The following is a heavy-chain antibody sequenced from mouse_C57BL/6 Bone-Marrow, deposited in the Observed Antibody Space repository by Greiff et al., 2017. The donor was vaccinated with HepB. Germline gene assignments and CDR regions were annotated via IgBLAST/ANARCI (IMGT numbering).Heavy chain of an antibody. CDR2: IYYSGTI. CDR3: ARDGTVVATDYYAMDY. Sequence: EVKLQQSGPGLVKPSQTVFLTCTVTGISITTGNYRWSWIRQFPGNKLEWIGYIYYSGTITYNPSLTSRTTITRDTPKNQFFLEMNSLTAEDTATYYCARDGTVVATDYYAMDYCGQGTSVTVSS. D-gene: IGHD1-1*01. CDR1: GISITTGNYR. J-gene: IGHJ4*01. V-gene: IGHV3-5*01.